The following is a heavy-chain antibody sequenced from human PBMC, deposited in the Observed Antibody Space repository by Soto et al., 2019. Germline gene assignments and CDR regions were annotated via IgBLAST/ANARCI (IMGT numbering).Heavy chain of an antibody. Sequence: GASVKVSCKASGGTFSSYTISWVRQAPGQGLEWMGRIIPILGIANYAQKFQGRVTITADKSTSTAYMELSSLRSEDTAVYYCAAEMRSSWYYYYFAVWGNGTTVTVSS. CDR2: IIPILGIA. D-gene: IGHD6-13*01. CDR1: GGTFSSYT. V-gene: IGHV1-69*02. J-gene: IGHJ6*03. CDR3: AAEMRSSWYYYYFAV.